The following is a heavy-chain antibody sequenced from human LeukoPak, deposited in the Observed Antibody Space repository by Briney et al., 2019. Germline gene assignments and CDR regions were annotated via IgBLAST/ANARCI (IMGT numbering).Heavy chain of an antibody. V-gene: IGHV3-7*05. CDR2: IKQDGIEE. CDR3: ARITTRYFDY. CDR1: GFTFSNYW. J-gene: IGHJ4*02. D-gene: IGHD1-1*01. Sequence: GGSLRLSCAASGFTFSNYWMTWVRQPPGKGLEWVANIKQDGIEEYYVDSVKGRFTISRDNAENSLFLQMDSLSAEDTAVYYCARITTRYFDYWGQGTLVTVSS.